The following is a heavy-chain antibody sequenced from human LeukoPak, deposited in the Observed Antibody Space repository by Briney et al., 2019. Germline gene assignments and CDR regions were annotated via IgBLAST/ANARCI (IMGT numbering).Heavy chain of an antibody. D-gene: IGHD1-14*01. CDR1: GGSISSYY. CDR3: ARYKQGWYFDL. J-gene: IGHJ2*01. Sequence: SETLSLTCTVSGGSISSYYWSWIRQPPGKGLEWIGDIYYSGSTNYNPSLKSRVTISVDTSKNQFSLKLSSVTAADTVVYFCARYKQGWYFDLWGRGTLVTVSS. CDR2: IYYSGST. V-gene: IGHV4-59*01.